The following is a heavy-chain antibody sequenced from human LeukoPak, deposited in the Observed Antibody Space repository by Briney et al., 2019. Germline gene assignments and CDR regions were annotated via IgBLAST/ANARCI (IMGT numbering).Heavy chain of an antibody. D-gene: IGHD3-10*01. J-gene: IGHJ5*02. CDR1: GGSISSYC. V-gene: IGHV4-4*07. CDR3: ARDGVRGLTFNWFDP. Sequence: PSETLSLTCTVSGGSISSYCWSWIRQPAGKGLEWIGRIYTSGSTNYNPSLKSRVTMSVDTSKNQFSLKLSSVTAADTAVYYCARDGVRGLTFNWFDPWGQGTLVTVSS. CDR2: IYTSGST.